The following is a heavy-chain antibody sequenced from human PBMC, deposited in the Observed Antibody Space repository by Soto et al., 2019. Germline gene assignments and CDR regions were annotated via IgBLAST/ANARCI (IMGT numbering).Heavy chain of an antibody. CDR2: IYYSGGT. V-gene: IGHV4-31*03. J-gene: IGHJ4*02. Sequence: HVQLQGSGPRLVKPSQTLSLTCTVSGGSIYSTDYYWAWIRQHPGKRLEWIGNIYYSGGTYSNPSHKSRGTISVDTSQNQFSLKLRSVTAADTAIYFCARAPLALAATLTSPYFDSWGQGTLVTVSS. CDR3: ARAPLALAATLTSPYFDS. D-gene: IGHD1-26*01. CDR1: GGSIYSTDYY.